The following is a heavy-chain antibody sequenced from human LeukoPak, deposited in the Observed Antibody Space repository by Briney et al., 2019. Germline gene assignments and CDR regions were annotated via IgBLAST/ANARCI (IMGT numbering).Heavy chain of an antibody. CDR1: GSTFSNAW. D-gene: IGHD1-26*01. CDR3: TTDWGSGSLDAFDI. J-gene: IGHJ3*02. CDR2: IKSKTDGGTT. Sequence: GGSLRLSCAAPGSTFSNAWMSWVRQAPGKGLEWVGRIKSKTDGGTTDYAAPVKGRFTISRDDSKNTLYLQMNSLKTEDTAVYYCTTDWGSGSLDAFDIWGQGTMVTVSS. V-gene: IGHV3-15*01.